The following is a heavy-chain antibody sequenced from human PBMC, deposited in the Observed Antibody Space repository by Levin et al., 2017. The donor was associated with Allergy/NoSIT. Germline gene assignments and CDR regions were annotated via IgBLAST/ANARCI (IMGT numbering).Heavy chain of an antibody. CDR2: IYWNDAK. J-gene: IGHJ6*02. V-gene: IGHV2-5*01. CDR1: GLSLSSGVG. Sequence: SGPTLVKPTQTLTLTCTFSGLSLSSGVGVGWIRQPPGKALEWLALIYWNDAKHYSPSLKSRVTITKDTSKNQVVLTMANMDPVDTATYYCAHEGPLYYYGMDVWGQGTTVTVSS. D-gene: IGHD1-14*01. CDR3: AHEGPLYYYGMDV.